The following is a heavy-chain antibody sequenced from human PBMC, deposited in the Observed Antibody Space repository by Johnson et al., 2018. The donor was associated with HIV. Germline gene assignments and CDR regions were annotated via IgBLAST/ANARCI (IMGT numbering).Heavy chain of an antibody. V-gene: IGHV3-73*01. J-gene: IGHJ3*02. CDR3: LLGQDGGGI. CDR1: GFTFSGSA. D-gene: IGHD3-16*01. Sequence: VQLVESGGGLVQPGGSLKLSCAASGFTFSGSAMHWVRQASGKGLEWVGRIRSKANSYATAYAASVKGRFTISRDDSKNTAYLQMNSLKTEDTAVYYALLGQDGGGIWGQGTMVTVSS. CDR2: IRSKANSYAT.